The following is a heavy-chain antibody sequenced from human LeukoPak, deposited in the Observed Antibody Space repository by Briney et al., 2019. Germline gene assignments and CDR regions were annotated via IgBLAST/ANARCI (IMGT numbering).Heavy chain of an antibody. CDR1: GFTFRSYD. CDR3: AKARDSANFYFDS. CDR2: IQDEGISK. D-gene: IGHD1-26*01. J-gene: IGHJ4*02. V-gene: IGHV3-30*02. Sequence: GGSLSLSCLGSGFTFRSYDMHWVRQAPGKGPEWVAFIQDEGISKNYGDSVKGRFAISRDNFKNTVYLEMTSLTTEDTALYYCAKARDSANFYFDSWGQGTLVTVSS.